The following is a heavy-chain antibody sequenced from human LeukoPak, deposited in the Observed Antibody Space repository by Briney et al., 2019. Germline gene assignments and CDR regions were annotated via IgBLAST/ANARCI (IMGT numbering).Heavy chain of an antibody. CDR3: ARLGGYCSADNCYSGFDYYYGMDV. J-gene: IGHJ6*02. V-gene: IGHV5-51*01. CDR1: GYRFANYW. D-gene: IGHD2-15*01. CDR2: TYPGDNDT. Sequence: GESLKISCKASGYRFANYWIAWMRQMPGKGLDWMGITYPGDNDTRYSPSFQGQVTISADKSVNTAYLQWSSLKASDTAIYYCARLGGYCSADNCYSGFDYYYGMDVWGQGTTVTVSS.